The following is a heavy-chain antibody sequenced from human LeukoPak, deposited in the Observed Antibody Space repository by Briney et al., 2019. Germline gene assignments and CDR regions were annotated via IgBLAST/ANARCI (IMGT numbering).Heavy chain of an antibody. CDR2: INAGNGNT. CDR3: ARDYYDSSGGY. V-gene: IGHV1-3*01. CDR1: GYIFTNYA. Sequence: ASVKVSCKSSGYIFTNYAIHWVRQAPGQGLEWMGWINAGNGNTKYSQRFQGRVTITRDTSASTAYMELSSLRSEDTAVYYCARDYYDSSGGYWGQGTLVTVSS. J-gene: IGHJ4*02. D-gene: IGHD3-22*01.